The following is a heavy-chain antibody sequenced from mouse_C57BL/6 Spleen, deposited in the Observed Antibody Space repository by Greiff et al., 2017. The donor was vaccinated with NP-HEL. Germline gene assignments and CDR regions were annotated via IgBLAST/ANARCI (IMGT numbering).Heavy chain of an antibody. CDR2: FYPGSGSI. J-gene: IGHJ4*01. D-gene: IGHD1-1*01. CDR1: GYTFTEYT. Sequence: QVHVKQSGAELVKPGASVKLSCKASGYTFTEYTIHWVKQRSGQGLEWIGWFYPGSGSIKYNEKFKDKATLTADKSSSTVYMELSRLTSEDSAVYFCARHEEGYGSFYYAMDYWGQGTSVTVSS. CDR3: ARHEEGYGSFYYAMDY. V-gene: IGHV1-62-2*01.